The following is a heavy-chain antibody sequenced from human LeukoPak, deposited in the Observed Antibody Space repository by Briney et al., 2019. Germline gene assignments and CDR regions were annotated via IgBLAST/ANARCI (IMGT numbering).Heavy chain of an antibody. CDR2: ISSSSSYT. Sequence: PGGSLRLSCVASGFNLNHFEIHWVRQASGKGLEWVSYISSSSSYTNYADSVKGRFTISRDNAKNSLYLQMNSLRAEDTAVYYCARDYYDSSGYYLGYYYYGMDVWGQGTTVTVSS. J-gene: IGHJ6*02. D-gene: IGHD3-22*01. CDR3: ARDYYDSSGYYLGYYYYGMDV. V-gene: IGHV3-11*05. CDR1: GFNLNHFE.